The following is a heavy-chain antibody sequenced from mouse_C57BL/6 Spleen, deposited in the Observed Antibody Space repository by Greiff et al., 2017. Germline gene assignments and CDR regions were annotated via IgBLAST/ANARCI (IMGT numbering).Heavy chain of an antibody. CDR1: GYSFTSYW. Sequence: QVQLQQPGAELVKPGASVKLSCKASGYSFTSYWMQWVKQRPGQGLEWIGEIDPSDSYTNYNQKFKGKATLTVDTSSSTAYMQLSSLTSEDSAVYDCAREGTGTRYWGQGTTLTVSS. V-gene: IGHV1-50*01. CDR3: AREGTGTRY. D-gene: IGHD4-1*01. CDR2: IDPSDSYT. J-gene: IGHJ2*01.